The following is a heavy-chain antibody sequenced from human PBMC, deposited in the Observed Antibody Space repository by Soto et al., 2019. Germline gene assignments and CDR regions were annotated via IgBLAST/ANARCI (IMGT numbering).Heavy chain of an antibody. Sequence: ASVKVSCKASGYTFTSYGISWVRQAPAQGLEWVAWISAHNGDTRYAQNLQGRITMATDTFTNTAYMELTSLTSDDTAVYYCARDWSRYYDSRVLMLLYWGRGTLIAVCS. CDR2: ISAHNGDT. D-gene: IGHD3-22*01. J-gene: IGHJ4*02. V-gene: IGHV1-18*01. CDR3: ARDWSRYYDSRVLMLLY. CDR1: GYTFTSYG.